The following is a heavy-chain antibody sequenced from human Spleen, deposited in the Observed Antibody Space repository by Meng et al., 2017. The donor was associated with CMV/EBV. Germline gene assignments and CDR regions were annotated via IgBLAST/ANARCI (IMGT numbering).Heavy chain of an antibody. J-gene: IGHJ4*02. CDR3: ARSPYSSSWKYYFDD. Sequence: GESLKISCAASGFIFSSYSMNWVRQAPGKGLEWVSYISSHSSTIYYADSVRGRFTISRDNSKSSLYLQMNSLRAEDTAVYYCARSPYSSSWKYYFDDWGQGTLVTVSS. V-gene: IGHV3-48*01. CDR2: ISSHSSTI. CDR1: GFIFSSYS. D-gene: IGHD6-13*01.